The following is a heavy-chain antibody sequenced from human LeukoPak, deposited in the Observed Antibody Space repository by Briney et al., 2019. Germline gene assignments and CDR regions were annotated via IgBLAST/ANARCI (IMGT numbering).Heavy chain of an antibody. J-gene: IGHJ6*03. CDR1: GGTFSSYA. V-gene: IGHV1-69*06. CDR2: IIPIFGTA. CDR3: ASSGYDYYYYYMDV. Sequence: ASVKVSRKASGGTFSSYAISWVRQAPGQGLEWVGGIIPIFGTANYAQKFQGRVTITADKSTSTAYMELSSLRSEDTAVYYCASSGYDYYYYYMDVWGKGTTVTVSS. D-gene: IGHD5-12*01.